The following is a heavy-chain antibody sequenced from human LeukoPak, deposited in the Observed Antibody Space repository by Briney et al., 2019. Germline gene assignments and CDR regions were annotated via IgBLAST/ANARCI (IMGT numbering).Heavy chain of an antibody. CDR3: ARVRSRSSSSS. CDR2: ISSSSSYI. J-gene: IGHJ4*02. V-gene: IGHV3-21*01. D-gene: IGHD6-6*01. CDR1: GFTFSSYS. Sequence: GGSLRLSCAASGFTFSSYSMNWVRQAPGKGLEWVSSISSSSSYICYADSVKGRFTISRDNAKNSLYLQMNSLRAEDTAVYYCARVRSRSSSSSWGQGTLVTVSS.